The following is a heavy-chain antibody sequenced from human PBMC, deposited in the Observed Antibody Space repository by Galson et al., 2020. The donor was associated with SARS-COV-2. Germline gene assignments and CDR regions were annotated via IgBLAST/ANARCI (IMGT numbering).Heavy chain of an antibody. CDR3: ASLGSNYYDATDYYYLDY. D-gene: IGHD3-22*01. CDR2: INPYNGNR. J-gene: IGHJ4*02. V-gene: IGHV1-18*01. CDR1: GYTFSSLG. Sequence: ASVKVSCTASGYTFSSLGFSWVRQAPGQGLEWMGWINPYNGNRKVAEKFQDRITMTTNTNTVYMELRSLRSDDTAVYYCASLGSNYYDATDYYYLDYWGQGTLVTVAS.